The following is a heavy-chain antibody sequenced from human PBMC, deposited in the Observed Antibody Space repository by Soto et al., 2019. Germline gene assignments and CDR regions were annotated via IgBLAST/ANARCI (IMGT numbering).Heavy chain of an antibody. J-gene: IGHJ4*02. CDR1: GYTFTSYG. D-gene: IGHD3-10*01. CDR2: ISAYNGNT. CDR3: AREMAYYGSGSYSDY. Sequence: QVQLVQSGAEVKKPGASVKVSCKASGYTFTSYGISWVRQAPGQGLEWMGWISAYNGNTDYAQKLQGRVTMTTDTSTSTAYMELRSLRSDDTAVYYCAREMAYYGSGSYSDYWGQGTLVTVSS. V-gene: IGHV1-18*01.